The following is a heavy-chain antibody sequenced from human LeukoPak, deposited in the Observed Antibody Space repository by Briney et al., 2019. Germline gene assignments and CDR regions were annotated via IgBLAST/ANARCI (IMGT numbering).Heavy chain of an antibody. D-gene: IGHD3-3*01. Sequence: PGGSLRLSCAASGFTFSSYGMHWVRQAPGKGLEWVAVIWYDGSNKYYADSVKGRFTISRDNSRNTLYLQMNSLRAEDTAVYYCAKAPAIFGVAKGYFDYWGQGTLVTVSS. CDR2: IWYDGSNK. V-gene: IGHV3-33*06. CDR1: GFTFSSYG. CDR3: AKAPAIFGVAKGYFDY. J-gene: IGHJ4*02.